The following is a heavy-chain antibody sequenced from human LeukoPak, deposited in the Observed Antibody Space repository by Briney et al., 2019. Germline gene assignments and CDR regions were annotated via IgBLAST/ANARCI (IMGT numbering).Heavy chain of an antibody. CDR3: ARETRIAGWFGEFIPTLDY. D-gene: IGHD3-10*01. CDR1: GGSISSSNW. V-gene: IGHV4-4*02. CDR2: IYHSGST. Sequence: NPSETLSLTCAVSGGSISSSNWWSWVRQPPGKGLEWIGEIYHSGSTNYNPSLKSRVTISVDKSKNQFSLKLSSVTAADTAVYYCARETRIAGWFGEFIPTLDYWGQGTLVTVSS. J-gene: IGHJ4*02.